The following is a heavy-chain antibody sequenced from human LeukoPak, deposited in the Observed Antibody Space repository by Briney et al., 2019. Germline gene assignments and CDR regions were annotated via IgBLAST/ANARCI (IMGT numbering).Heavy chain of an antibody. CDR2: ISAYNGNT. J-gene: IGHJ6*03. D-gene: IGHD1-26*01. CDR1: GYTFTSYG. V-gene: IGHV1-18*01. CDR3: ARDGSYFHYYYYMDV. Sequence: EASVKVSCKASGYTFTSYGISWVRQAPGQGLERMGWISAYNGNTNYAKKLQGRVTMTTDTSTSTAYMELSSLRSEDTAVYYCARDGSYFHYYYYMDVWGKGTTVTISS.